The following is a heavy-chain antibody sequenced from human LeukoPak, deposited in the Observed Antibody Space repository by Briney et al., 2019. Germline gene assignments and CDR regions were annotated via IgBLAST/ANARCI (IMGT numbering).Heavy chain of an antibody. CDR3: ARVAVGITMTPRDAFDI. D-gene: IGHD3-22*01. Sequence: ASVKVSCKASGYTFTSYYMHWVRQAPGQGLEWTGIINPSGGSTSYAQKFQGRVTMTRDTSTRTVYMELSSLRSEDTAVYYCARVAVGITMTPRDAFDIWGQGTMVTVSS. V-gene: IGHV1-46*01. CDR1: GYTFTSYY. J-gene: IGHJ3*02. CDR2: INPSGGST.